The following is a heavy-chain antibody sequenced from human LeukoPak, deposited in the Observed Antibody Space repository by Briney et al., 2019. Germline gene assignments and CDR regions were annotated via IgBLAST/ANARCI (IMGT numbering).Heavy chain of an antibody. Sequence: GGSLRLSCAASGFTFSSYDMRWVRQAPGKGLEWVAVISYDGSNKYYADSVKGRFAISRDDSKNTVYLQINSLRVEDTAVYYCARANTPFADYWGQGTLVTVSS. D-gene: IGHD2-2*02. V-gene: IGHV3-30*09. J-gene: IGHJ4*02. CDR1: GFTFSSYD. CDR2: ISYDGSNK. CDR3: ARANTPFADY.